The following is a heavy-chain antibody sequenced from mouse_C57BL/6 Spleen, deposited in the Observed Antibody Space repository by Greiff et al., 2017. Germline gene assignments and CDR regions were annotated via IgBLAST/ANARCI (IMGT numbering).Heavy chain of an antibody. D-gene: IGHD1-1*01. CDR2: ISGGGGNT. V-gene: IGHV5-9*01. CDR1: GFTFSSYT. Sequence: EVQGVESGGGLVKPGGSLKLSCAASGFTFSSYTMSWVRQTPEKRLEWVATISGGGGNTYYPDSVKGRFTISRDNAKNTLYLQMSSLRSEDTALYYGARQPTVVSTGDAMDYWGQGTSVTVSS. CDR3: ARQPTVVSTGDAMDY. J-gene: IGHJ4*01.